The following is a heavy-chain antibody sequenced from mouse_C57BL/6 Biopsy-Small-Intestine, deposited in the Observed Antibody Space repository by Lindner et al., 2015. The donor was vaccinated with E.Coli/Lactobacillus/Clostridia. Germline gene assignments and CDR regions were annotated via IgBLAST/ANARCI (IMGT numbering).Heavy chain of an antibody. D-gene: IGHD2-3*01. J-gene: IGHJ1*03. Sequence: VQLQESGPELVKPGASVKISCKASGYSFASYYIHWVKQRPGQGLEWIGWIYPGSGNTKYNGKFKGKATLTADTSSSTAYMQLSSLTSEDSAVYYCARGSIYDGYYWYFDVWGTRTTVTVSS. CDR1: GYSFASYY. CDR2: IYPGSGNT. V-gene: IGHV1-66*01. CDR3: ARGSIYDGYYWYFDV.